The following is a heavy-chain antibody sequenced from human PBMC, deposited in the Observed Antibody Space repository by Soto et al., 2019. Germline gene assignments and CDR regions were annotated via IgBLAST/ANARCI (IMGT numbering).Heavy chain of an antibody. V-gene: IGHV1-2*02. D-gene: IGHD2-2*01. CDR1: GYTFTGYY. CDR3: ASISPSRRIVVVPAALQDYYGMDV. CDR2: INPNSGGT. Sequence: QVQLVQSGAEVKKPGASVKVSCKASGYTFTGYYMHWVRQAPGQGLEWMGWINPNSGGTNYAQKFQGRVTMTRDTSISTAYMELSRLRSDDTAVYYCASISPSRRIVVVPAALQDYYGMDVWGQGTTVTVSS. J-gene: IGHJ6*02.